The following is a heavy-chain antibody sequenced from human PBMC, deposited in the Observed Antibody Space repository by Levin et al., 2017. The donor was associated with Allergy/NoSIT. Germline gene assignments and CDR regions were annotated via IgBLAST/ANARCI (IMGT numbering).Heavy chain of an antibody. CDR3: ARESARDYGDYVDY. V-gene: IGHV1-18*01. J-gene: IGHJ4*02. CDR2: VSTDTGDT. CDR1: GYTFTTYS. Sequence: GESLKISCTASGYTFTTYSISWMRQVPGQGLEWMGWVSTDTGDTKYSQKFQGRLTMTTDTSTSTVFVELRSLTSDDTALYYCARESARDYGDYVDYWGQGTLVTVSS. D-gene: IGHD4-17*01.